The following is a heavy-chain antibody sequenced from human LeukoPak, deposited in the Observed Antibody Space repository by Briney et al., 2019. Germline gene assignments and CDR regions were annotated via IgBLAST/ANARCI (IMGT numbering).Heavy chain of an antibody. CDR3: ARDRPHNWFDP. V-gene: IGHV3-33*01. CDR1: GFTFSSYG. Sequence: PGGSLRLSCAASGFTFSSYGMHWVRQAPGKGLEWVAVIWYDGSNEYYADSVKGRFTISGDNAKNTLYLQMNSLRPEDTAVYYCARDRPHNWFDPWGQGTLVTVSS. CDR2: IWYDGSNE. J-gene: IGHJ5*02.